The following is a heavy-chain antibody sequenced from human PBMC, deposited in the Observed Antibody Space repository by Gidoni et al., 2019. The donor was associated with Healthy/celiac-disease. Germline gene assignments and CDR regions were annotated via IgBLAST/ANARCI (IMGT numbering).Heavy chain of an antibody. CDR1: GGSFSSYY. J-gene: IGHJ4*02. V-gene: IGHV4-34*01. Sequence: QVQLQQWGAGLLKPSETLSLTCAVYGGSFSSYYWSWIRQPPGKGLEWIGEINHSRSTNYNPSLKSRVTISVDTSKNQFSLKLSSMTAADTAVYYCARSPVRGIAVAGNWGQGTLVTVSS. D-gene: IGHD6-19*01. CDR3: ARSPVRGIAVAGN. CDR2: INHSRST.